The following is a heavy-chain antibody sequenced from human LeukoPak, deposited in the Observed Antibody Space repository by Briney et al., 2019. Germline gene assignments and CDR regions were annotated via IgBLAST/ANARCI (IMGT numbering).Heavy chain of an antibody. CDR2: ISSNSYI. Sequence: GGSLRLSCAASGFTFSSYNMNWVRQAPGKGLEWVSSISSNSYIYYADSVKGRFTISRDNAKNSLYLQINSLRAEDTAVYYCARGSPYYYDSSGYYQAYDRRGRGTLVTVSS. V-gene: IGHV3-21*01. D-gene: IGHD3-22*01. CDR3: ARGSPYYYDSSGYYQAYDR. J-gene: IGHJ4*02. CDR1: GFTFSSYN.